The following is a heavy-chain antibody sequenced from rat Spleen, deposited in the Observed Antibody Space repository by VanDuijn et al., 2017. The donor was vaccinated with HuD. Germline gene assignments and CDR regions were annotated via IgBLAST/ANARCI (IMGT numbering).Heavy chain of an antibody. CDR3: ARRAVRRPTDCYCDF. CDR1: GFTFSNYD. CDR2: ISTGGGNT. J-gene: IGHJ1*01. D-gene: IGHD1-11*01. Sequence: EVQLVESGGGLVRPGRSLKLSCAASGFTFSNYDMAWIRQAPTKGLEWIASISTGGGNTSYRDSVKGRFTISRDNAKNTQYLQMDSLRSEDTATYYCARRAVRRPTDCYCDFWGPGTLVTVSS. V-gene: IGHV5S13*01.